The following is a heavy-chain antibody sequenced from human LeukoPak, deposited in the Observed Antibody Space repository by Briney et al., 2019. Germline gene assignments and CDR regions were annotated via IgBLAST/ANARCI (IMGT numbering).Heavy chain of an antibody. CDR2: IWYDGSNK. CDR3: AKDRYDSSGYRAFDI. J-gene: IGHJ3*02. D-gene: IGHD3-22*01. V-gene: IGHV3-33*06. CDR1: GFTFSSYG. Sequence: GGSLRLSCAPSGFTFSSYGMHWVRQAPGKGLGWVAVIWYDGSNKYYADSVKGRFTISRDNSKNTLYLQMNSLRAEDTAVYYCAKDRYDSSGYRAFDIWGQGTMVTVSS.